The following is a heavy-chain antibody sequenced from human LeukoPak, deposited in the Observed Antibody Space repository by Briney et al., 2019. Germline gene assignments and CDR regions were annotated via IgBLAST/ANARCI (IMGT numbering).Heavy chain of an antibody. Sequence: GGSLRLSCAASGFTFSSYSMNWVRQAPGKGLEWVSYISSSSSTYIYYADSVKGRFTISRDNAKNSLYLQMNILRADDTAVYYCARDRAILGDAFDIWGQGTMVTVSS. V-gene: IGHV3-21*05. CDR1: GFTFSSYS. CDR3: ARDRAILGDAFDI. J-gene: IGHJ3*02. D-gene: IGHD2-21*01. CDR2: ISSSSSTYI.